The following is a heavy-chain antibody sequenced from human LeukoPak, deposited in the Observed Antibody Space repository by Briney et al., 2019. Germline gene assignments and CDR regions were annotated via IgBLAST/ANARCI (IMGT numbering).Heavy chain of an antibody. CDR2: IYYSGST. V-gene: IGHV4-38-2*01. CDR1: GFTFDDYE. CDR3: ARRAAGYYFDY. Sequence: LRLSCAVSGFTFDDYEMNWIRQPPGKGLEWIGSIYYSGSTYYNPSLKSRVTISVDTSKNQFSLKLSSVTAADTAVYYCARRAAGYYFDYWGQGTLVTVSS. D-gene: IGHD6-13*01. J-gene: IGHJ4*02.